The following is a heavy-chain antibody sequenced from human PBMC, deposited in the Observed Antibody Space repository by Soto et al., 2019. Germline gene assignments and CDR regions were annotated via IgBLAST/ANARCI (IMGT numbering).Heavy chain of an antibody. Sequence: SETMSLTCAVSGGSISSGGYSWSWIRQPPGKGLEWIGYIYHSGSTYYNPSLKSRVTISVDRSKNQFSLKLSSVTAADTAVYYCARERARSSSGGYNWFDPWGQGTLVTVSS. CDR2: IYHSGST. CDR1: GGSISSGGYS. CDR3: ARERARSSSGGYNWFDP. J-gene: IGHJ5*02. V-gene: IGHV4-30-2*01. D-gene: IGHD6-13*01.